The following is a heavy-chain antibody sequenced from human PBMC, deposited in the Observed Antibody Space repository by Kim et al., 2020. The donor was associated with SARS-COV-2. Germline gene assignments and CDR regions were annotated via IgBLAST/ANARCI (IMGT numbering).Heavy chain of an antibody. CDR2: ISGSGGST. J-gene: IGHJ4*02. CDR3: AKSGYGSGSYYTYPDY. D-gene: IGHD3-10*01. V-gene: IGHV3-23*01. CDR1: GFTFSSYA. Sequence: GGSLRLSCAASGFTFSSYAMSWVRQAPGKGLEWVSAISGSGGSTYYADSVKGRFTISRDNSKNTLYLQMNSLRAEDTAVYYCAKSGYGSGSYYTYPDYWGQGTLVTVSS.